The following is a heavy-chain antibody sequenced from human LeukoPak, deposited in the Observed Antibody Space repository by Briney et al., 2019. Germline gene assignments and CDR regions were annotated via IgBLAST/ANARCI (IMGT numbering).Heavy chain of an antibody. V-gene: IGHV3-48*03. Sequence: GGSLRLSCAASGFTFSSYEMNWVRQATGKGLEWVSYISSSGSTIYYADSVKGRFTISRDNAKNSLYLQMNSLRAEDTAVYYCARVARYYDSSGYYPLYYYYGMDVWGQGTTVTVSS. CDR2: ISSSGSTI. CDR1: GFTFSSYE. D-gene: IGHD3-22*01. CDR3: ARVARYYDSSGYYPLYYYYGMDV. J-gene: IGHJ6*02.